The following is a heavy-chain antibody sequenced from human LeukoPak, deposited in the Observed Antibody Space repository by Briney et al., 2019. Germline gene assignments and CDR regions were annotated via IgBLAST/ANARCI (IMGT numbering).Heavy chain of an antibody. CDR1: GGSFSGYY. J-gene: IGHJ3*02. D-gene: IGHD6-6*01. V-gene: IGHV4-34*01. Sequence: PSETLSLTCAVYGGSFSGYYWSWIRQPPGKGLEWIGEINHSGSTNYNPSLKSRVTISVDTSKNQFSLKLSSVTAADTAVYYCARHGPTSIAARPGAFDIWGQGTMVTVSS. CDR2: INHSGST. CDR3: ARHGPTSIAARPGAFDI.